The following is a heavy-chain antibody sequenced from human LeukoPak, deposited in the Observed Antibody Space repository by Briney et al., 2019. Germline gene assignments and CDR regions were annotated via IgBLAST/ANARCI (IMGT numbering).Heavy chain of an antibody. CDR1: GFTFSGSA. J-gene: IGHJ4*02. CDR2: IRSKANSYAT. CDR3: TTDTYYYDSSGYYYYFDY. Sequence: GGSLRLSCAASGFTFSGSAMHWVRQASGKGLEWVGRIRSKANSYATAYAASVKGRFTISRDDSKNTLYLQMNSLKTEDTAVYYCTTDTYYYDSSGYYYYFDYWGQGTLVTVSS. D-gene: IGHD3-22*01. V-gene: IGHV3-73*01.